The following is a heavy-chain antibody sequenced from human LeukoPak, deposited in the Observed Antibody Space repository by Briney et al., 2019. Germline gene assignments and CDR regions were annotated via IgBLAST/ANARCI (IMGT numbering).Heavy chain of an antibody. Sequence: GGSLRLSCAASGFXLSSYAMSWVRQAPGKGLEWVAVIWYDGSDKYYADSVKGRFTISRDNSKDTLYLQMNSLRAEDTALYYCARANYGSGSNYNYGMDVWGQGTSVTVSS. CDR1: GFXLSSYA. J-gene: IGHJ6*02. D-gene: IGHD3-10*01. CDR2: IWYDGSDK. V-gene: IGHV3-33*08. CDR3: ARANYGSGSNYNYGMDV.